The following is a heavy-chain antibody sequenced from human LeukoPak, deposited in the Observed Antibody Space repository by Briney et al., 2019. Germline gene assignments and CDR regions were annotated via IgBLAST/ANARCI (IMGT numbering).Heavy chain of an antibody. CDR3: NRGGRGSDAFDY. V-gene: IGHV3-49*04. Sequence: PGGSLRLSCTTSGFTFGDYAMXWVRQAPGXXLXXVXXIRSKSYGGTTEXAGSVEGKFTISKEDFKRIVYLEMNSLKTEEKAVYYCNRGGRGSDAFDYWGQGTLVTVSS. D-gene: IGHD3-16*01. CDR2: IRSKSYGGTT. J-gene: IGHJ4*02. CDR1: GFTFGDYA.